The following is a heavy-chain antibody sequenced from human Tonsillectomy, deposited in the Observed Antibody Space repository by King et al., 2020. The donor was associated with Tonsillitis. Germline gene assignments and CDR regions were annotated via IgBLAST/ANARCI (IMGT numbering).Heavy chain of an antibody. V-gene: IGHV3-23*04. Sequence: DVQLVESGGGLVQPGGSLRLSCAASGFSFSSYAMSWVRQAPGKGLEWISAISGSGGSTYYADSVKGRFTISRDNSKNTLYLQKNSLRAEDTAIYYCAKDLIAPAATENYWGQGTLVTVSS. CDR3: AKDLIAPAATENY. D-gene: IGHD2-2*01. CDR2: ISGSGGST. J-gene: IGHJ4*02. CDR1: GFSFSSYA.